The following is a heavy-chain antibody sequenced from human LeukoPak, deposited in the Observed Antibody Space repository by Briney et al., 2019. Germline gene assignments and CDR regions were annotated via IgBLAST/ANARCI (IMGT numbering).Heavy chain of an antibody. V-gene: IGHV4-39*07. Sequence: SETLSLTCVVSGDSISSSSYFWGWIRQPPGKGLEWIGSIYYSGSTYYNPSLKSRVTISVDTSKNQFSLKLSSVTAADTAVYYCAREGGAYYYYYGMDVWGQGTTVTVSS. D-gene: IGHD3-16*01. CDR1: GDSISSSSYF. CDR2: IYYSGST. J-gene: IGHJ6*02. CDR3: AREGGAYYYYYGMDV.